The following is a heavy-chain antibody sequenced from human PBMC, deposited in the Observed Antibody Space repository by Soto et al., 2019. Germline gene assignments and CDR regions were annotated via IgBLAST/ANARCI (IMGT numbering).Heavy chain of an antibody. D-gene: IGHD2-15*01. Sequence: EVQLVESGGGLVQPGGSLRLSCVASGFTVSNNYMTWVRQAPGKGLEWVSNMYSGGRTYYTDAVKGRCTISRDSSTNTLYLQMDNVRAEETAVYYCASDPGGNWAWGKGTTVTVSS. CDR3: ASDPGGNWA. J-gene: IGHJ6*04. CDR2: MYSGGRT. V-gene: IGHV3-66*01. CDR1: GFTVSNNY.